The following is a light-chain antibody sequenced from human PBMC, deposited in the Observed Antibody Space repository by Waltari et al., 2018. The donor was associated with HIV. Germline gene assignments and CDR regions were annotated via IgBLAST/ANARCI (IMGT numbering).Light chain of an antibody. V-gene: IGLV2-11*01. CDR3: CSYAGSYTWV. J-gene: IGLJ3*02. CDR2: DFS. CDR1: SSDVGGYKY. Sequence: QSALTQPRSVSGSPGQSVSISCTGTSSDVGGYKYVSWYQPHPGKAPKLMIYDFSKRPSGVPDRFSGSKSGNTASLTISGLQAEDEADYYCCSYAGSYTWVFGGGTKLTVL.